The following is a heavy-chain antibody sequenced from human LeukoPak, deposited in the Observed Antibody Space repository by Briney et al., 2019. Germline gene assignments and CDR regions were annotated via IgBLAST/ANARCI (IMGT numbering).Heavy chain of an antibody. Sequence: PSETLSLTCSVSIGSISSSKWWSWVRQSPVKGLEWMGEIYLYGTTNYNPSFTSRVTMSVDRSRNQFSLKLTSVTAADTAVYYCARERRLAAATPPDAFDIWGQGTMVTVSS. J-gene: IGHJ3*02. CDR1: IGSISSSKW. D-gene: IGHD2-15*01. CDR2: IYLYGTT. V-gene: IGHV4-4*02. CDR3: ARERRLAAATPPDAFDI.